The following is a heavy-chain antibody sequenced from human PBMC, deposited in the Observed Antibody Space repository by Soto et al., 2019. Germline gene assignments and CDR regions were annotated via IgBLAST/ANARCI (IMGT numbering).Heavy chain of an antibody. D-gene: IGHD6-6*01. J-gene: IGHJ5*02. CDR1: GFTFSSYW. V-gene: IGHV3-74*01. CDR3: ARAYQVASSHGLHWFDP. Sequence: GGSLRLSCAASGFTFSSYWMHWVRQAPGKGLVWVSRINSDGSSTSYADSVKGRFTISRDNAKNTLYLQMNSLRAEDTAVYYCARAYQVASSHGLHWFDPWGQGNLV. CDR2: INSDGSST.